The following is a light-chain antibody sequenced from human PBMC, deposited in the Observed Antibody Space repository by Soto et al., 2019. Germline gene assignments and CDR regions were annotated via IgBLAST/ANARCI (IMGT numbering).Light chain of an antibody. CDR1: QTISSW. J-gene: IGKJ3*01. V-gene: IGKV1-5*03. CDR2: KAS. CDR3: QHSTIFSRP. Sequence: DCPVSKWPVTVTGPEADRVTITCRASQTISSWLAWYQQKPGKAPKLLIYKASTLKSGVPSRFSGSGSGTEFTLTISCLQPDDFAPYYCQHSTIFSRPFGPVAKLAI.